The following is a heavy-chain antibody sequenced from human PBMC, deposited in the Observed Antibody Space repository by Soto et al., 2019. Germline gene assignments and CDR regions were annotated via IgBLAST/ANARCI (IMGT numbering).Heavy chain of an antibody. V-gene: IGHV4-31*03. Sequence: SETLSLTCTVSAGSITSDEYYWNWIRYRPGKGLEWIGFIHHTGSTFYNPSLESRASISIDTSESQFSLNLASVTVADTSVYYCARRPTGSGSSFFDYWGPGTLVTVSS. CDR2: IHHTGST. CDR3: ARRPTGSGSSFFDY. J-gene: IGHJ4*02. CDR1: AGSITSDEYY. D-gene: IGHD3-10*01.